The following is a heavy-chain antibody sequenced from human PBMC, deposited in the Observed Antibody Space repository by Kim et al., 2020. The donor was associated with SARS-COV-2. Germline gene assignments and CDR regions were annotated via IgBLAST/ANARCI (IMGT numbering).Heavy chain of an antibody. V-gene: IGHV3-48*03. J-gene: IGHJ3*02. Sequence: GGSLRLSCAASGFTFRSHEMNWVRQAPAKGLEWFSYINAGGNIRYYADSLKGRVTISRDNAKNSLYLQINSLRAEDTAVYFCARETTVTPDAFDIWGLGTLVTVSS. CDR2: INAGGNIR. CDR3: ARETTVTPDAFDI. D-gene: IGHD4-17*01. CDR1: GFTFRSHE.